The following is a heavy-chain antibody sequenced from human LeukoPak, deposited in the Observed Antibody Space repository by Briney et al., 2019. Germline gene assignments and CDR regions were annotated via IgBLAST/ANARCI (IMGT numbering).Heavy chain of an antibody. CDR1: GFTFSSYA. D-gene: IGHD5-18*01. V-gene: IGHV3-23*01. CDR2: ISGSGGST. Sequence: GGSLRLSCAASGFTFSSYAMSWVRQAPGKGLEWVSAISGSGGSTYYADSVKGRSTISRDNAKNALYLQMNSLTAEDTALYHCARDRSYGSFDFWGQGTLVTVSS. J-gene: IGHJ4*02. CDR3: ARDRSYGSFDF.